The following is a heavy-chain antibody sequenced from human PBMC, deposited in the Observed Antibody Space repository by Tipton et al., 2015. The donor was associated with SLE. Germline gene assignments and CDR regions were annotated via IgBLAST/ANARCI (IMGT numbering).Heavy chain of an antibody. CDR3: AKDHNPYRSYGDYRGYFDY. V-gene: IGHV3-30*02. D-gene: IGHD4-17*01. CDR1: GFTFSSYG. Sequence: SLRLSCAASGFTFSSYGMHWVRQAPGKGLEWVAFIRYDGSNKYYADSVKGRFTISRDNSKNSLYLQMNSLRAEDTAVYYCAKDHNPYRSYGDYRGYFDYWGQGTLVTGSS. J-gene: IGHJ4*02. CDR2: IRYDGSNK.